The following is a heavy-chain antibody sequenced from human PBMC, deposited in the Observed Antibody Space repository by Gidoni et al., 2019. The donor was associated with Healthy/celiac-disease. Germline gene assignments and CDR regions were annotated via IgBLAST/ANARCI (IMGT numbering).Heavy chain of an antibody. CDR1: GFTFSIYA. CDR3: ASGGYLFVLFDY. J-gene: IGHJ4*02. CDR2: ISGSGGST. D-gene: IGHD3-10*01. V-gene: IGHV3-23*01. Sequence: EVQLLESGGGLVQPWGSLRLSCAASGFTFSIYAMSWVRQAPGKGLEWVSAISGSGGSTYYADSVKGRFTISRDNSKNTLYLQMNSLRAEDTAVYYCASGGYLFVLFDYWGQGTLVTVSS.